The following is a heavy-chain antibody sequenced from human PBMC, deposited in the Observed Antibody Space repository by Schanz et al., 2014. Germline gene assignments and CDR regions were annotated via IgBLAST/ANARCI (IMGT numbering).Heavy chain of an antibody. CDR3: YGMDV. CDR2: IFFRGTT. V-gene: IGHV4-30-4*07. J-gene: IGHJ6*02. CDR1: GGSISSGGYS. Sequence: QVQLQQSGPGLAKPSQTLSLTCAVSGGSISSGGYSWSWIRQPPGKGLEWIGYIFFRGTTYYNPSLKSRVTISIDTSKTQFSLRLTSVTAADTAVYYCYGMDVWGQGTTVTVSS.